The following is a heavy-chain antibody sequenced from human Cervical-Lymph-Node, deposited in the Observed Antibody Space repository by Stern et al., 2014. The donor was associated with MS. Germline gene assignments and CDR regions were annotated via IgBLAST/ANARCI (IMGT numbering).Heavy chain of an antibody. CDR1: GYSFTGYY. D-gene: IGHD2-2*01. Sequence: VQLLESGAEVKKPGASVKVSCKASGYSFTGYYMHWVRQAPGQGLEWMGWINPKSGDIIYAQKFQGRVAMTRDTSIATAYMELSSLRSDDTAVYYCARGYCSSTSCFDFFDYWGQGSLVTVSS. CDR2: INPKSGDI. CDR3: ARGYCSSTSCFDFFDY. V-gene: IGHV1-2*02. J-gene: IGHJ4*02.